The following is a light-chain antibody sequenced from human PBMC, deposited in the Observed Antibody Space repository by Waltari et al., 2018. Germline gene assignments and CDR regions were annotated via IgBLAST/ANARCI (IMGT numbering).Light chain of an antibody. V-gene: IGLV2-23*02. CDR1: SSDVGNYNL. Sequence: QSGLTQPASVSGSPGQSITISCTGASSDVGNYNLVSWYQQYPGIAPKLMVYEVTEGDSAVSCRFSVSKSCNTASLTIFGLQSEDEADYYCCSYAGLGIYVFGTGTKVTVL. CDR3: CSYAGLGIYV. CDR2: EVT. J-gene: IGLJ1*01.